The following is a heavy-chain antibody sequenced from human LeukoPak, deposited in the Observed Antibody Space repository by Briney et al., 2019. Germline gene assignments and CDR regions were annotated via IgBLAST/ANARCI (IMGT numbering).Heavy chain of an antibody. CDR2: IYRGGTT. CDR1: GLTVSTNV. J-gene: IGHJ4*02. D-gene: IGHD4-17*01. V-gene: IGHV3-53*01. Sequence: GGSLRLSCAASGLTVSTNVMSWVRQAPGKGLEWVSVIYRGGTTYYADSVKGRFTISRDNSKNTLYLQMYSLRAEDTAVYYCARDRGYGDYYFEYWGQGTLVTVSS. CDR3: ARDRGYGDYYFEY.